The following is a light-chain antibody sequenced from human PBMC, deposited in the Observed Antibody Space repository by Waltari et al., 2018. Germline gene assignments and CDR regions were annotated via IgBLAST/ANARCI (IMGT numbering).Light chain of an antibody. CDR1: RSDVCGYDY. J-gene: IGLJ2*01. Sequence: QSALTQPAPVSGSPGKSLSISCTGTRSDVCGYDYASWYHQPPGKAPKLMIYDVTHRPSGVPNRFSGSKSGITASLTISGLQPEDEADYYCSSYTTDSLGVFGGGTKLTVL. CDR3: SSYTTDSLGV. CDR2: DVT. V-gene: IGLV2-14*03.